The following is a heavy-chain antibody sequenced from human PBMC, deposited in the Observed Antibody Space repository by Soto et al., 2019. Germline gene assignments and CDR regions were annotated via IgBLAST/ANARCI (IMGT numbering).Heavy chain of an antibody. Sequence: ASVKVSCKTSGYTFTNYYMHWVRQAPGQGPEWVGVINPSGGTTTYAQKFQGRVTMARDTSTSTVYMEVSSLRSEDTVVYYCAREAVNYYNGMHVWGQGTTVTVSS. CDR2: INPSGGTT. D-gene: IGHD3-10*01. V-gene: IGHV1-46*01. CDR3: AREAVNYYNGMHV. J-gene: IGHJ6*02. CDR1: GYTFTNYY.